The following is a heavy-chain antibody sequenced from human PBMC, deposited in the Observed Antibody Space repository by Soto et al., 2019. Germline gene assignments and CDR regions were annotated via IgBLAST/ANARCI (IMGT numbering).Heavy chain of an antibody. CDR2: IIPIFGTA. D-gene: IGHD1-26*01. CDR1: GGTFSSCA. CDR3: ARDALGRHHYYYYYGMDV. J-gene: IGHJ6*02. V-gene: IGHV1-69*13. Sequence: GASVKVSCKASGGTFSSCAISWVRQAPGQGPEWMGGIIPIFGTANYAQKFQGRVTITADESTSTAYMELSSLRSEDTAVYYCARDALGRHHYYYYYGMDVWGQGTTVTVSS.